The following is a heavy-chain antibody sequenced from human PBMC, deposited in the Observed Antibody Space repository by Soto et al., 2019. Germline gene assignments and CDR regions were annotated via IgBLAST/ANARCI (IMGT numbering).Heavy chain of an antibody. Sequence: GGSLRLSCAASGLTFSNYAMSWVRQAPGKGLEWVSAITGRGAGTYYADSMKGRFTISRDNSKNTLYLQVNSLRAEDTAVYYCAKGFYEGTATTRLDYWGQGTLVTVSS. CDR1: GLTFSNYA. CDR3: AKGFYEGTATTRLDY. V-gene: IGHV3-23*01. D-gene: IGHD3-16*01. J-gene: IGHJ4*02. CDR2: ITGRGAGT.